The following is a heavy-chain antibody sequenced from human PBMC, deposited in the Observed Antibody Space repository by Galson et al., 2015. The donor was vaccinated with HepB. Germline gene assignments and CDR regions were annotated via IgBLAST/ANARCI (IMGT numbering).Heavy chain of an antibody. CDR1: GFTFSSYE. CDR3: ARDFRLWFGDLGGMDV. CDR2: ISSSGSTI. J-gene: IGHJ6*02. V-gene: IGHV3-48*03. D-gene: IGHD3-10*01. Sequence: SLRLSCAASGFTFSSYEMNWVRQAPGKGLEWVSYISSSGSTIYYADSVKGRFTISRDNAKNSLYLQMNSLRAEDTAVYYCARDFRLWFGDLGGMDVWGQGTTVTVSS.